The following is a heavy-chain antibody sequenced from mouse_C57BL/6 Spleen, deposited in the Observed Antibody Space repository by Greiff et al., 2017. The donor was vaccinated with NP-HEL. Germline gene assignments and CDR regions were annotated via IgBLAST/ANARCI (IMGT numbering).Heavy chain of an antibody. V-gene: IGHV5-9-1*02. CDR3: TRDRGKEGYAMDY. J-gene: IGHJ4*01. CDR2: ISSGGDYI. CDR1: GFTFSSYA. D-gene: IGHD3-1*01. Sequence: EVMLVESGEGLVKPGGSLKLSCAASGFTFSSYAMSWVRQTPEKRLEWVAYISSGGDYIYYADTVKGRFTISRDNARNTLYLQMSSLKSEDTAMYYCTRDRGKEGYAMDYWGQGTSVTVSS.